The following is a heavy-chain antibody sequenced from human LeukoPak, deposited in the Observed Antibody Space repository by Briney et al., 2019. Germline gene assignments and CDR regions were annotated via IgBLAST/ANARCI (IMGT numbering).Heavy chain of an antibody. CDR2: ITTDGGTT. CDR1: RPDFTIAW. Sequence: GGSLRLSCAVSRPDFTIAWMSWVRQAPGKGREWVGRITTDGGTTDYASPVKGRFTISRDNAENTLYLQMNSLNTEATAVYYCTTGIGTIDFWGQGTLVTVSS. V-gene: IGHV3-15*01. D-gene: IGHD3-9*01. J-gene: IGHJ4*02. CDR3: TTGIGTIDF.